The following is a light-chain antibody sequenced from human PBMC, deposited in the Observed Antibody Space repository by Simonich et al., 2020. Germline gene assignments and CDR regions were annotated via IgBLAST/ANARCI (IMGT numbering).Light chain of an antibody. Sequence: QAGLTQPPSVSKGLRQTATLTCPGNSTIVGNQGAACQQQHQGHPPKLLSYRNNNQPSGISERFSVSRSGNTASLTITGLQPEDEADHYCSAWDSSLSARWVFGGGTKLTVL. J-gene: IGLJ3*02. CDR3: SAWDSSLSARWV. CDR2: RNN. V-gene: IGLV10-54*02. CDR1: STIVGNQG.